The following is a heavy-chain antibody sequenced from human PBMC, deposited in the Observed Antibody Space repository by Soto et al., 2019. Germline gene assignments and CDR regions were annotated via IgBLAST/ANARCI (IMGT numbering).Heavy chain of an antibody. J-gene: IGHJ6*02. CDR3: ARDGIASAGSVCYGMDA. CDR2: INPNSGGT. CDR1: GYTFTGYY. V-gene: IGHV1-2*04. D-gene: IGHD6-13*01. Sequence: GASVKVSCKASGYTFTGYYMHWVRQAPGQGLEWMGWINPNSGGTNYAQKFQGWVTMTRDTSISTAYMELSRLRSDDTAVYYWARDGIASAGSVCYGMDAWAQRTTVTIS.